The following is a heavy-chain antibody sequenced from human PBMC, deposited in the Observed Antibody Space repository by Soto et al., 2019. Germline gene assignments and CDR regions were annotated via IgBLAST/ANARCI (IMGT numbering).Heavy chain of an antibody. J-gene: IGHJ4*02. Sequence: EVQLLESGGGLVQPGGSLRLSCAASGFTFSSYAMSWVRQAPGKGLEWFSAISGSGGSTYYADSVKGRFTISRDNSKYTLYRQMNSLTAEDTAVYYCAKDLITMKVVGNFDYWGQGTLVTVSS. CDR2: ISGSGGST. V-gene: IGHV3-23*01. CDR3: AKDLITMKVVGNFDY. D-gene: IGHD3-22*01. CDR1: GFTFSSYA.